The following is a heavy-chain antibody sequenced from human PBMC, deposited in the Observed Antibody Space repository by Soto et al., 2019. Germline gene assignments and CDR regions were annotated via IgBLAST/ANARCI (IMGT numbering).Heavy chain of an antibody. Sequence: NPSETLSLTCTVSGGSISSYYWSWIRQPPGKGLEWIGYIYYSGSTNYNPSLKSRVTISVDTSKNQFSLKLSSVTAADTAVYYCARVRDYIWGSYPLEFDYWGQGTLVTVSS. J-gene: IGHJ4*02. CDR2: IYYSGST. D-gene: IGHD3-16*02. CDR3: ARVRDYIWGSYPLEFDY. CDR1: GGSISSYY. V-gene: IGHV4-59*01.